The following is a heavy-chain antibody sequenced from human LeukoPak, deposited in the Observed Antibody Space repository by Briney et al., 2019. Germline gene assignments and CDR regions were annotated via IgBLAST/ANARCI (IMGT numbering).Heavy chain of an antibody. CDR1: RFTFDDYA. CDR3: AKDHGKYSSGWYGSICFDY. Sequence: AGGSLRLSCAASRFTFDDYAMHWVRQAPGKGLEWVSGISWNSGSIGYADSVKGRFTISRENAKNSLYLQMNSLRAEDMALYYCAKDHGKYSSGWYGSICFDYWGQGTLVTVSS. J-gene: IGHJ4*02. CDR2: ISWNSGSI. V-gene: IGHV3-9*03. D-gene: IGHD6-19*01.